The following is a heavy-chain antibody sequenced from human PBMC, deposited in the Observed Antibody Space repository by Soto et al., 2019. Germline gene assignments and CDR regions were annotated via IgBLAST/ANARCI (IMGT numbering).Heavy chain of an antibody. CDR1: GFSLSTSGMC. Sequence: ESGPNAGEPTQTLTLTCTFSGFSLSTSGMCVSWIRQPPGKALEWLALIDWDDDKYYSTSLKTRLTTSKDTSKNQVVLTMTNMDPVDTATYYCARTVIAVASVDWFDPWGQGTLVTV. V-gene: IGHV2-70*01. J-gene: IGHJ5*02. CDR2: IDWDDDK. CDR3: ARTVIAVASVDWFDP. D-gene: IGHD6-19*01.